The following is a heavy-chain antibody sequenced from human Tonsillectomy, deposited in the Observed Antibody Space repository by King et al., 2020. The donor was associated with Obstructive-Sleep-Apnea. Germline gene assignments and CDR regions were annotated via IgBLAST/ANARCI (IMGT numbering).Heavy chain of an antibody. J-gene: IGHJ4*02. CDR3: ARGWWELSHFDY. V-gene: IGHV3-7*01. D-gene: IGHD1-26*01. Sequence: VQLVESGGGLVQPGGSLRLSCAASGFTFSSYLMSWVRQAPGKGLEWVANIKQDGSEKYYVDSVKGRFTISRDNAKNSLYLQMNSLRAEDTAVYYCARGWWELSHFDYWGQGTLVTVSS. CDR2: IKQDGSEK. CDR1: GFTFSSYL.